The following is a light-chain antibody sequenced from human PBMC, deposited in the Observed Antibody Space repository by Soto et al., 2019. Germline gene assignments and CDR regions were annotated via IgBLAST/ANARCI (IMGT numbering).Light chain of an antibody. CDR3: QQYNSYPIT. CDR1: QSITTW. Sequence: DIQMTQSPSTLSASVGDRVTITCRASQSITTWLAWYQQKPGQAPKLLIYSATTLPSGVPSRFSGSGSGTEFSLTISSLQPDDFATYYCQQYNSYPITFGQGTRLEIK. CDR2: SAT. J-gene: IGKJ5*01. V-gene: IGKV1-5*03.